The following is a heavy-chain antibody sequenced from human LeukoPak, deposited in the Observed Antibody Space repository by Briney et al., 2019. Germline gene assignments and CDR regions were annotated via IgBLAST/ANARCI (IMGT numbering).Heavy chain of an antibody. CDR1: GYTFTGYY. V-gene: IGHV1-2*06. D-gene: IGHD6-13*01. CDR2: MSPDSGYT. Sequence: ASVTVSCKASGYTFTGYYTHWVRQPPAQGLELMGRMSPDSGYTNYAQKFTGRVAMTRDTPISTAYMELSSLRSDDTAVYYCARGAAVGQTRDYWGQGTLVTVSS. J-gene: IGHJ4*02. CDR3: ARGAAVGQTRDY.